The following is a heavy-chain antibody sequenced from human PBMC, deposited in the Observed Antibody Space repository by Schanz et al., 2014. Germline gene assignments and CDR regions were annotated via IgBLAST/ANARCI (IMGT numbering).Heavy chain of an antibody. CDR3: ARGRVVPAAPEFDY. Sequence: QVQLQASGPGLVKPSETLSLTCTVSSASIRTYYWSWIRQPPGKGLEWIGYIYYSGSTTYNPSLKSRVTISVDTSKKQFSLNLSSVTAADTAVYYCARGRVVPAAPEFDYWGQGILVTVSS. J-gene: IGHJ4*02. D-gene: IGHD2-2*01. CDR2: IYYSGST. CDR1: SASIRTYY. V-gene: IGHV4-59*01.